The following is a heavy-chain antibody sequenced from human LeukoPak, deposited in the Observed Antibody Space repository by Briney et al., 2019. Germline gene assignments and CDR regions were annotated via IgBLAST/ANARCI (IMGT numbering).Heavy chain of an antibody. CDR1: GGTFSSYA. J-gene: IGHJ4*02. CDR3: AREAVNKYQLLYFDY. CDR2: IIPIFGTA. Sequence: SVKVSCKASGGTFSSYAISWVRQAPGQGLEWMGGIIPIFGTANYAQKFQGRVTITTDESTSTAYMELSSLRSEDTAVYYCAREAVNKYQLLYFDYWGQGTLVTVSS. V-gene: IGHV1-69*05. D-gene: IGHD2-2*01.